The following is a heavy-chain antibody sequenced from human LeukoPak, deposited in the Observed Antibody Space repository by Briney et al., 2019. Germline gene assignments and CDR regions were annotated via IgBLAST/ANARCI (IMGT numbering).Heavy chain of an antibody. CDR3: AREGSSGYYVDY. Sequence: GGSLRLSCAASGFTISSYSMNWVRQAPGKGLEWVSSISSSSSYIYYADSVKGRFTISRDNAKNSLYLQMNSLRAEDTAVYYCAREGSSGYYVDYWGQGTLVTVSS. D-gene: IGHD3-22*01. J-gene: IGHJ4*02. CDR1: GFTISSYS. V-gene: IGHV3-21*01. CDR2: ISSSSSYI.